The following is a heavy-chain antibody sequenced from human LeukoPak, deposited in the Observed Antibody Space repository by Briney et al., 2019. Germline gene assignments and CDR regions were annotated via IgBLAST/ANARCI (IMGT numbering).Heavy chain of an antibody. CDR3: ARESSGQWLNPDY. CDR2: ISSSSSTI. J-gene: IGHJ4*02. Sequence: GGSLRLSCAASGFTFRSYSMNWVRQAPGKGLEWVSYISSSSSTIYYADSVKGRFTISRDNAKNSLYLQMNSLGDEGTSVYYCARESSGQWLNPDYCGQGTLVTVSS. D-gene: IGHD6-19*01. V-gene: IGHV3-48*02. CDR1: GFTFRSYS.